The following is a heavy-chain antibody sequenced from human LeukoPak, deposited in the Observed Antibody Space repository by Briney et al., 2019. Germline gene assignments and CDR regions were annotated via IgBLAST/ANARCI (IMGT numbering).Heavy chain of an antibody. CDR3: AKDSSNKYAMDY. V-gene: IGHV3-23*01. CDR2: ISASGDST. J-gene: IGHJ4*02. CDR1: GFTFNTYA. D-gene: IGHD1/OR15-1a*01. Sequence: PGGSLRLSCAASGFTFNTYAMNWVRQAPGKGLEWVSGISASGDSTYYADSVKGRFTISRDNSRNTLYLQMNSLRAEDTAVYYCAKDSSNKYAMDYWGQGTLVTVSS.